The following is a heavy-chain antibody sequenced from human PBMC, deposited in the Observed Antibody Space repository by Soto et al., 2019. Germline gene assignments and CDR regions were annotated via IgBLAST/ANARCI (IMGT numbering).Heavy chain of an antibody. Sequence: ASVKVSCKASGYTFTSYGISWVRQAPGQGLEWMGWISAYNGNINYAQKLQGRVTMTTDTSTSTAYMELRSLRSDDTAVYYRARIIVATTLDAFDIWGQGTMVTVSS. V-gene: IGHV1-18*01. J-gene: IGHJ3*02. CDR1: GYTFTSYG. CDR2: ISAYNGNI. D-gene: IGHD5-12*01. CDR3: ARIIVATTLDAFDI.